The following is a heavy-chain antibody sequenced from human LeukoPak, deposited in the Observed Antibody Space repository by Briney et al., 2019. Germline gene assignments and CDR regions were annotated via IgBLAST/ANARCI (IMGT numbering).Heavy chain of an antibody. J-gene: IGHJ1*01. CDR3: ATRGSSEYFQH. CDR2: IYPGDSDT. V-gene: IGHV5-51*01. CDR1: GYSFTSYC. Sequence: GESLKISCRGSGYSFTSYCVGWVRQMPGKGLEWMGIIYPGDSDTRYSPSFQGQVTISADKSISTAYLQCSSLKASDTAIYYCATRGSSEYFQHWGQGTLVTVSS. D-gene: IGHD6-6*01.